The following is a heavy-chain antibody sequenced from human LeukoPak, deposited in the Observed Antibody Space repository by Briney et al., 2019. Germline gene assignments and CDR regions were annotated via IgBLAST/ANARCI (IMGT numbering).Heavy chain of an antibody. V-gene: IGHV1-3*01. CDR2: INAGNGNT. CDR3: ARDSARRYSSGWRY. CDR1: GYTFTSYA. J-gene: IGHJ4*02. D-gene: IGHD6-19*01. Sequence: ASVKVSCKASGYTFTSYAMHWVRQAPGQRLEWMGWINAGNGNTKYSQKFQGRVTITRDTSASTAYMGLSSLRSEDTAVYYCARDSARRYSSGWRYWGQGTLVTVSS.